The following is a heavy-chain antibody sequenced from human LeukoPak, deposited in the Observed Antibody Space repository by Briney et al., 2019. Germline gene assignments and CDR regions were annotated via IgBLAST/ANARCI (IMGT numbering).Heavy chain of an antibody. V-gene: IGHV3-21*04. D-gene: IGHD3-22*01. Sequence: GRSLRLSCAASQFTFSDYTMNWVRRAPGKGLEWVSSISTRSDYIYYAESVKGRFTISRDNSKNTLYLQMNSLRAEDTAVYYCARDSRQDYYDSSGYLWFAFDIWGQGTMVTVSS. CDR2: ISTRSDYI. CDR1: QFTFSDYT. CDR3: ARDSRQDYYDSSGYLWFAFDI. J-gene: IGHJ3*02.